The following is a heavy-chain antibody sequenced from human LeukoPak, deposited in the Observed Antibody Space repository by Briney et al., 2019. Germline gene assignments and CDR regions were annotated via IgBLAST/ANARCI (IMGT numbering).Heavy chain of an antibody. J-gene: IGHJ4*02. D-gene: IGHD5-24*01. CDR2: INHSGST. V-gene: IGHV4-34*01. Sequence: SETLSLTCAVYGGSFSGYYWSWIRQPPGKGLEWLGEINHSGSTNYNPSLKSRITISVDTSKLQFSLKLSSVTAADTAVYYCARVRDGYNSQERGIDYWGQGTLVTVSS. CDR1: GGSFSGYY. CDR3: ARVRDGYNSQERGIDY.